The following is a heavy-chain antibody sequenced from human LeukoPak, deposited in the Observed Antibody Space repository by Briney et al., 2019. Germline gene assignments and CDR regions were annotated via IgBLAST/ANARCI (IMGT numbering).Heavy chain of an antibody. CDR1: GFIVSDNY. J-gene: IGHJ4*02. CDR3: ARSPSLPWVGEFDC. Sequence: GGSLRLSCAASGFIVSDNYMSWVRQAPGKGLEWVSVIYSGGSTYYADSVRGRFTISRDSSKNTLYLQMNSLRAEDTAMYYCARSPSLPWVGEFDCWGQGTVVTVSS. D-gene: IGHD3-10*01. V-gene: IGHV3-53*01. CDR2: IYSGGST.